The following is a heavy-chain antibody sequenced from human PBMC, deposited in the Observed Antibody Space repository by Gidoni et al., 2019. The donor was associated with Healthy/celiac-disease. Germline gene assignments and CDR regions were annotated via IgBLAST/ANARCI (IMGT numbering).Heavy chain of an antibody. CDR1: GHTFTGYI. J-gene: IGHJ5*02. Sequence: QVQLIQSGAEVKKPGASVKVSCKASGHTFTGYIIHWVRQAPGQTLEWMGRINAANGDTKYSQRFQGRVTVPRDTSASTAYMELSGLTSEDTAVYYCARGVLAGTWGQRTLVTVSS. V-gene: IGHV1-3*01. CDR3: ARGVLAGT. D-gene: IGHD6-19*01. CDR2: INAANGDT.